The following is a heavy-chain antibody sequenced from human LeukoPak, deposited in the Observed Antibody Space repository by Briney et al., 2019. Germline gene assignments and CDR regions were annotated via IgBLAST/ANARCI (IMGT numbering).Heavy chain of an antibody. CDR1: GYTFTSYG. CDR3: ARDGFLEWLRYYYGMDV. D-gene: IGHD3-3*01. V-gene: IGHV1-18*01. Sequence: RASVKVSCKASGYTFTSYGISWVRQAPGQGLEWMGWISAYNGNTNYAQKLQGRVTMTTDTSTSTAYMELRSLRSDDTAVHYCARDGFLEWLRYYYGMDVWGQGTTVTVSS. CDR2: ISAYNGNT. J-gene: IGHJ6*02.